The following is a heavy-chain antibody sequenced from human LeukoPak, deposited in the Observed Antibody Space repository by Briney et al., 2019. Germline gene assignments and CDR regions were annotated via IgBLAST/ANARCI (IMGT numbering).Heavy chain of an antibody. V-gene: IGHV4-59*08. Sequence: SETLSLTCTVSGASISAYSWSWIRQPPGKGLEWIGCIHYSGNTHCNPSLESRVTLSVDTSKNQFSLKLSSVTAADTAVYYCARHGRESRYFDWLLYYIDHWGQGALVTVSS. CDR3: ARHGRESRYFDWLLYYIDH. CDR1: GASISAYS. D-gene: IGHD3-9*01. J-gene: IGHJ4*02. CDR2: IHYSGNT.